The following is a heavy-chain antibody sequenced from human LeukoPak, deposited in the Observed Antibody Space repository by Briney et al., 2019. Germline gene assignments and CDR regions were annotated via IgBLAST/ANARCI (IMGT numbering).Heavy chain of an antibody. CDR1: GGSFSGYY. V-gene: IGHV4-34*01. CDR2: INHSGST. J-gene: IGHJ6*03. Sequence: PSETLSLTCAVYGGSFSGYYWSWIRQPPGKGLEWIGEINHSGSTNYNPSLKSRVTISVDTSKNQFSLKLSSVTAADTAVYYCARADGRIAAAGTSPNLYYYYYMDVWGKGTTVTVSS. D-gene: IGHD6-13*01. CDR3: ARADGRIAAAGTSPNLYYYYYMDV.